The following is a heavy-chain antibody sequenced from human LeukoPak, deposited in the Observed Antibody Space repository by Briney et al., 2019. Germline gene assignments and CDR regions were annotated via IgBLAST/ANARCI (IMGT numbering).Heavy chain of an antibody. CDR2: ISGSGGST. D-gene: IGHD3-22*01. CDR1: GFTFSSYA. Sequence: GGSLRLSCAASGFTFSSYAMSWVRQAPGKGLEWVSAISGSGGSTYYAGSVKGRFTISRDNSKNTLYLQMNSLRAEDTAVYYCAKGGHKVTYYYDSSGYYVSDYWGQGTLVTVSS. CDR3: AKGGHKVTYYYDSSGYYVSDY. J-gene: IGHJ4*02. V-gene: IGHV3-23*01.